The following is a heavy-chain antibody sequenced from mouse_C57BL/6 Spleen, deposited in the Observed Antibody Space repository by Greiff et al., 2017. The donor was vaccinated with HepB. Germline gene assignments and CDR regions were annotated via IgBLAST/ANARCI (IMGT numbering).Heavy chain of an antibody. V-gene: IGHV5-17*01. CDR2: ISSGSSTI. CDR3: ASGAYYCSSFHWYFDV. CDR1: GFTFSDYG. D-gene: IGHD1-1*01. J-gene: IGHJ1*03. Sequence: DVKLVESGGGLVKPGGSLKLSCAASGFTFSDYGMHWVRQAPEKGLEWVAYISSGSSTIYYADTVKGRFTISRDNAKNTLFLQMTSLRSEDTAMYYCASGAYYCSSFHWYFDVWGTGTTVTVSS.